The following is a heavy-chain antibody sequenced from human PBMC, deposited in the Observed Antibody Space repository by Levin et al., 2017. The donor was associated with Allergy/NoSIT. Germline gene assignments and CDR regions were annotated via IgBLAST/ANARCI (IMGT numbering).Heavy chain of an antibody. CDR3: VRDLHLWRLAY. D-gene: IGHD2-21*01. Sequence: GESLKISCAASGFTFSSHWMHWVRQAPGKGLVWVSRVNEDGSGTNYYPDSVKGRFTISRDNAKNTVYLQMNSLRAEDTAVYYCVRDLHLWRLAYWGQGILVTVSA. CDR2: VNEDGSGT. J-gene: IGHJ4*02. CDR1: GFTFSSHW. V-gene: IGHV3-74*01.